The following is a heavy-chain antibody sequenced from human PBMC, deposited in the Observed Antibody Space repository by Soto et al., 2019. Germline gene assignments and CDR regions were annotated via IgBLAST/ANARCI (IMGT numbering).Heavy chain of an antibody. CDR3: ASDGVGVTAGNDYYHGMDV. D-gene: IGHD2-21*02. J-gene: IGHJ6*02. Sequence: LRLSCAASGFTFSSYGMHWARQAPGKGLEWVAVIWYDGSNKDYADSVKGRFTISRDNSKNKLYLRMNSLRAEDTAVYYCASDGVGVTAGNDYYHGMDVWGQGTTVTVSS. CDR1: GFTFSSYG. V-gene: IGHV3-33*01. CDR2: IWYDGSNK.